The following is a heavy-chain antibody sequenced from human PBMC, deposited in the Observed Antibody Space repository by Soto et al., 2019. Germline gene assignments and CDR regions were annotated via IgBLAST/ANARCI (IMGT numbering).Heavy chain of an antibody. J-gene: IGHJ4*02. Sequence: QLQLQESGSGLVKPSQTLSLTCAVSGGSISSGGSSWSWIRQPPGKGLEWIGYIYHSGSTYYNPSLSSRVTISVDRAKNQFSRKLSSVTAADTAVYYCARAGDSSGPVALGYWGQGTLVTVSS. CDR2: IYHSGST. CDR1: GGSISSGGSS. V-gene: IGHV4-30-2*01. CDR3: ARAGDSSGPVALGY. D-gene: IGHD6-19*01.